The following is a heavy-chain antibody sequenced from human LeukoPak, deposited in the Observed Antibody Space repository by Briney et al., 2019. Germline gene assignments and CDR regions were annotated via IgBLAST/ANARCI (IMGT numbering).Heavy chain of an antibody. J-gene: IGHJ6*03. CDR2: INHSGST. V-gene: IGHV4-34*01. Sequence: SETLSLTCAVYGGSFSGYYWSWIRQPPGKGLEWIGEINHSGSTNYNPSLKSRVTISVDTSKNQFSLKLSSVTAADTAVYYSARGRATASSWYYYYYYMDVWGKGTTVTVSS. CDR3: ARGRATASSWYYYYYYMDV. CDR1: GGSFSGYY. D-gene: IGHD6-13*01.